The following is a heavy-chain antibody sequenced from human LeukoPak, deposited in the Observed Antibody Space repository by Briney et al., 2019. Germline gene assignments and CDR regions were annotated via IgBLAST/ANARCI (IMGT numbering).Heavy chain of an antibody. CDR3: ASGAEAGRSKSYSFDY. J-gene: IGHJ4*02. Sequence: PGGSLRLSCAAAGFTFSDYWMTWVRQAPGKGLEWVANIKRDGSEKYYVDSVKGRFTISRDNAKNSLYLQMNSLRAEDTAVYYCASGAEAGRSKSYSFDYWGQGTLVTVSS. V-gene: IGHV3-7*01. D-gene: IGHD6-13*01. CDR2: IKRDGSEK. CDR1: GFTFSDYW.